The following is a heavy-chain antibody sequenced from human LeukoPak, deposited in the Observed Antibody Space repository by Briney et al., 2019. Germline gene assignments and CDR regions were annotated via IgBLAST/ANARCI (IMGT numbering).Heavy chain of an antibody. CDR2: IKPNSGGT. V-gene: IGHV1-2*06. CDR3: AREPLIVGATSDAFDI. CDR1: GYTFTGYY. D-gene: IGHD1-26*01. Sequence: ASVKVSCKASGYTFTGYYMHWVRQAPGQGLEWMGRIKPNSGGTNYAQKFQGRVTMTRDTSISTAYMELSRLRSDDTAVYYCAREPLIVGATSDAFDIWGQGTMVTVSS. J-gene: IGHJ3*02.